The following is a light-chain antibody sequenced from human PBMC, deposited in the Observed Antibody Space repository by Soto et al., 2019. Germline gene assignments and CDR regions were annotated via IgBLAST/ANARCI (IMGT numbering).Light chain of an antibody. CDR3: QQYNSYPLT. V-gene: IGKV1-5*01. J-gene: IGKJ4*01. CDR2: DAS. CDR1: QSISSW. Sequence: DIQMAQSPSTLSASVGDRVTITCPASQSISSWLAWYQQKPGKAPKLLIYDASSLESGVPSRFSGSGSGTEFTLTISSLQPDDFATYYCQQYNSYPLTFXGGTKVDIK.